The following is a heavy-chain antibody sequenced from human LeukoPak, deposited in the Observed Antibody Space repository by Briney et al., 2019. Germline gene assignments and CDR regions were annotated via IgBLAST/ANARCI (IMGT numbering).Heavy chain of an antibody. Sequence: GGSLRLSCAASGFTFSSYAMSWVRQAPGKGLEWVSAISGSGGSTYYADSVKGRFTISRDNSKNTLYLQMNSLRAEDTAVYYCARRGYSSGWYYYYYGMDVWGQGTTVTVSS. V-gene: IGHV3-23*01. CDR2: ISGSGGST. D-gene: IGHD6-19*01. CDR3: ARRGYSSGWYYYYYGMDV. J-gene: IGHJ6*02. CDR1: GFTFSSYA.